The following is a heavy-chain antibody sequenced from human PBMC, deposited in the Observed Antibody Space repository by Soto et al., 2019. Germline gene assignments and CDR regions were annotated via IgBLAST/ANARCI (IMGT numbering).Heavy chain of an antibody. Sequence: QVQLQQWGAGLLKPSETLSLTCAFYGGSFSGYYWSWIRQPPGKGLEWIGEINHSGSTNYNPSLKSRVTITVDTSKNQFSLSMSSVNAADTAVYYWARGHKGYYDFCSGPPRYGMDVWGQGTTVTVSS. CDR1: GGSFSGYY. CDR2: INHSGST. CDR3: ARGHKGYYDFCSGPPRYGMDV. V-gene: IGHV4-34*01. J-gene: IGHJ6*02. D-gene: IGHD3-3*01.